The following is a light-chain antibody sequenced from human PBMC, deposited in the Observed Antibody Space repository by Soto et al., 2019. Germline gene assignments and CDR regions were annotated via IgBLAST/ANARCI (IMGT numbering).Light chain of an antibody. Sequence: EVVLTQSPVTLSLSPGERATHSCRASQSVSSPYLAWYQQRPGQPPRLLIYGASSRATDIPDRFIGSGSGTEFTLTIARLAPEDFAMYYCQQYGSSPFTFGPGTKVDI. V-gene: IGKV3-20*01. J-gene: IGKJ3*01. CDR2: GAS. CDR3: QQYGSSPFT. CDR1: QSVSSPY.